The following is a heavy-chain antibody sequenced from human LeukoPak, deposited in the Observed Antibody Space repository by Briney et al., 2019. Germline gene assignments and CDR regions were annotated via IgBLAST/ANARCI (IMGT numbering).Heavy chain of an antibody. CDR2: ISSSSSTI. J-gene: IGHJ6*02. CDR3: ARVPYGKGYYYYYYGMDV. D-gene: IGHD5-18*01. V-gene: IGHV3-48*04. Sequence: PGGSLRLSCAASGFTFSSYSMNWVRQAPGKGLEWVSYISSSSSTIYYADSVKGRFTISRDNAKNSLYLQMNSLRAEDTAVYYCARVPYGKGYYYYYYGMDVWGQGTTVTVSS. CDR1: GFTFSSYS.